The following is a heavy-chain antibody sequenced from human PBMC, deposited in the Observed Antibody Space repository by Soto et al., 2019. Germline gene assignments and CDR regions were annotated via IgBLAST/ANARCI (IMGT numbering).Heavy chain of an antibody. J-gene: IGHJ6*02. D-gene: IGHD3-3*01. CDR3: ARKRITIFGVARDYGMDV. CDR1: GFTFSSYA. V-gene: IGHV3-30-3*01. Sequence: GGSLRLSCAASGFTFSSYAMHWVRQAPGKGLEWVAVISYDGSNKYYADSVKGRFTISRDNSKNTLYLQMNSLRAEDTAVYYCARKRITIFGVARDYGMDVWGQGTTVTVSS. CDR2: ISYDGSNK.